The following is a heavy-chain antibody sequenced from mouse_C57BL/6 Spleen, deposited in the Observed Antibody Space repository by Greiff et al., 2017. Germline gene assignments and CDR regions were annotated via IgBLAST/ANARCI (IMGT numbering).Heavy chain of an antibody. J-gene: IGHJ2*01. CDR2: IDPGNGDT. Sequence: VQLQQSGAELVRPGASVKLSCTASGFNFKDYYMHWVKQRPEQGLEWIGWIDPGNGDTEYASKFQGKATITADTSSNTAYLQLSSLTSEDTAVYYCTLYYYGSSYWGQGTTLTVSS. CDR3: TLYYYGSSY. CDR1: GFNFKDYY. D-gene: IGHD1-1*01. V-gene: IGHV14-4*01.